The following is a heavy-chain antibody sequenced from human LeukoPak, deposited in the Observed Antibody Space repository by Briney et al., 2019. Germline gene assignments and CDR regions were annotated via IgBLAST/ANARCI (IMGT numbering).Heavy chain of an antibody. CDR3: ASTYGSYLDWYLDL. J-gene: IGHJ2*01. CDR2: IYYSGST. V-gene: IGHV4-39*01. CDR1: GGSISSSSYY. D-gene: IGHD1-26*01. Sequence: SETLSLTCTVSGGSISSSSYYWGWIRQPPGKGLEWIGSIYYSGSTYYNPSLKSRVTISVDTSKNQFSLKLSSVTAADTAVYYCASTYGSYLDWYLDLWGRGTLVTVSS.